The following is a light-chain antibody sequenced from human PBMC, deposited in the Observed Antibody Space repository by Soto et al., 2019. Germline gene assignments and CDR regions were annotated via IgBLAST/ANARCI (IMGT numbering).Light chain of an antibody. CDR2: AVS. V-gene: IGKV3-20*01. CDR3: QQYAGSPIT. CDR1: QSVGSIY. Sequence: EIVLTQSPGTLSLSPGERATLSCRTSQSVGSIYLAWYQQKPGQTPRLLMYAVSNRATGIPDRFSGSGSGTDFSLTISRLEPEDFAVYYCQQYAGSPITFGQGTRLENK. J-gene: IGKJ5*01.